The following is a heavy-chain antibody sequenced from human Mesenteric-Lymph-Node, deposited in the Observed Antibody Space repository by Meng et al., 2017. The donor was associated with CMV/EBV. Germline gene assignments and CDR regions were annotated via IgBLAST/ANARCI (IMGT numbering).Heavy chain of an antibody. J-gene: IGHJ4*02. CDR3: ARAAPTTMIVVVSDFDY. D-gene: IGHD3-22*01. CDR2: INPNSGGT. Sequence: ASVKVSCKASGYTFTGYYMHWVRQAPGQGLEWMGWINPNSGGTNYAQKFQGRVTMTRDTSISTAYMELSRLRSDDTAVYYCARAAPTTMIVVVSDFDYWGQGTLVTVSS. V-gene: IGHV1-2*02. CDR1: GYTFTGYY.